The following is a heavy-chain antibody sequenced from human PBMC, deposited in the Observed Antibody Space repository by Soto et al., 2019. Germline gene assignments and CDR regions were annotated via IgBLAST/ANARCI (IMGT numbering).Heavy chain of an antibody. CDR1: GGSISSGGYY. J-gene: IGHJ4*02. CDR3: AGIYSGSPGGTLRY. Sequence: QVQLQESGPGLVKPSQTLSLTCTVSGGSISSGGYYWSWIRQHPGKGLEWIGYIYYSGSTYYNPSLEGGVNISVDTSKNQFSLKLRPVTAADTAVDFCAGIYSGSPGGTLRYWGQGTLVTVSS. D-gene: IGHD1-26*01. CDR2: IYYSGST. V-gene: IGHV4-31*03.